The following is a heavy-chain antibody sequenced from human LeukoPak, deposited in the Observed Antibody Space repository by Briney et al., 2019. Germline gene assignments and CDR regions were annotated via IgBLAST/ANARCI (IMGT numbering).Heavy chain of an antibody. CDR2: IYYSGST. CDR3: ARNLGDYTTAGLGY. V-gene: IGHV4-31*03. Sequence: SETLSLTCTVSGGSLSSGGYFWSWIRQHPGKVLEWIGYIYYSGSTYYNPSLKSRVTISVDTSKNQYSLRLSSVTAADTAVYYCARNLGDYTTAGLGYWGQGTLVTVSS. CDR1: GGSLSSGGYF. J-gene: IGHJ4*02. D-gene: IGHD3-16*01.